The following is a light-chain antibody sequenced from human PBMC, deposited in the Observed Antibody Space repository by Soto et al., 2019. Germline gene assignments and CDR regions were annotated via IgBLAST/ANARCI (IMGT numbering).Light chain of an antibody. CDR1: QSVSSN. V-gene: IGKV3-15*01. Sequence: EIVMTQSPATLSVSPGERATLSCRASQSVSSNLAWYQQQPGQAPRLLIYAASTRATRLPSRFSGSGSGTEFTLTISSLQSEDFAVYYCQQYNNWRETFGQGTKVEIK. CDR3: QQYNNWRET. CDR2: AAS. J-gene: IGKJ1*01.